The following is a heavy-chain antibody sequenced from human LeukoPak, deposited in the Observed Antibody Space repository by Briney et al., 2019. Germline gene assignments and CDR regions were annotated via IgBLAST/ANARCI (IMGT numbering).Heavy chain of an antibody. Sequence: SETLSLTCTVSGGSISSDYWSWIRQPPGKGLEWIGYIYYSGSTNYNPSLKSRVTISVDTSKNQFSLKLSSVTAADTAVYYCARSMVRGVLSGMDVWGQGTTATVSS. J-gene: IGHJ6*02. CDR3: ARSMVRGVLSGMDV. V-gene: IGHV4-59*08. CDR2: IYYSGST. CDR1: GGSISSDY. D-gene: IGHD3-10*01.